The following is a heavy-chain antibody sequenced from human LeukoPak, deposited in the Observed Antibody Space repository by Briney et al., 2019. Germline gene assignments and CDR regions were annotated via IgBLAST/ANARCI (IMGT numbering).Heavy chain of an antibody. D-gene: IGHD3-22*01. J-gene: IGHJ4*02. Sequence: SETLSLTCAVYSGSFSGYYWSWIRQPPGKGLEWIGGINHSGSTNYNPSLKSRVTISVDTSKNQFSLKLSSVTAADTAVYYCARGPNYYDSSGYSDYWGQGTLVTVSS. V-gene: IGHV4-34*01. CDR3: ARGPNYYDSSGYSDY. CDR2: INHSGST. CDR1: SGSFSGYY.